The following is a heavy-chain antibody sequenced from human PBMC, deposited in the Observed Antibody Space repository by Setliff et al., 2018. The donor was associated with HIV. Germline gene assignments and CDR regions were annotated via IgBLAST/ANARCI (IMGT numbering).Heavy chain of an antibody. CDR2: IYYSGST. Sequence: PSETLSLTCTVSGGSISSYYWSWIRQPPGKGLEWIGYIYYSGSTNYNPSLKSRVTISVDTSKNQFSLKLNSVTTADTAMYYCAGYCGGGSCASIWGQGTMVTVSS. V-gene: IGHV4-59*01. J-gene: IGHJ3*02. D-gene: IGHD2-15*01. CDR3: AGYCGGGSCASI. CDR1: GGSISSYY.